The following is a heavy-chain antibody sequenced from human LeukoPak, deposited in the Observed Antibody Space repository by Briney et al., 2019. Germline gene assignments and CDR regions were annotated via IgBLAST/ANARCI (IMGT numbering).Heavy chain of an antibody. CDR1: GGSISSGSYY. J-gene: IGHJ6*03. D-gene: IGHD6-6*01. V-gene: IGHV4-61*02. CDR3: ARVEYSSSRGDYYYYMDV. Sequence: SETLSPTCTVSGGSISSGSYYWSWIRQPAGKGLEWIGRIYSSGSTDYNPSLKRRVTISADTSKNQFSLRLSSVTAADTAVYYCARVEYSSSRGDYYYYMDVWGKGTTVTVSS. CDR2: IYSSGST.